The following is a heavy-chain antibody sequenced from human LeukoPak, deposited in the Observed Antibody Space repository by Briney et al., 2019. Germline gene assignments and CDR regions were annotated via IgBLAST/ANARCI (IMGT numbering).Heavy chain of an antibody. CDR1: GFTFSNYA. V-gene: IGHV3-23*01. D-gene: IGHD2-15*01. CDR3: AKPPYSGSHFDS. Sequence: GGSLRLSCAASGFTFSNYAMSWVRQAPGKGLQWVSTITGNGYSTYYTDFVKGRFTISRDNSQNTLYLQMNILRAEDTAVYYCAKPPYSGSHFDSWGQGTLLTVSS. J-gene: IGHJ4*02. CDR2: ITGNGYST.